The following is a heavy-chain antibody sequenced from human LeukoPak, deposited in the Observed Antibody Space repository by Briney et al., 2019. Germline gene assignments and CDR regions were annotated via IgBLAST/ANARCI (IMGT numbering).Heavy chain of an antibody. Sequence: AGSLTLSCAASGFTFSSYGMHWVRQAPGKGLEWVAVIWYDGSNKYYADYVKGRFTISRDNSKSTLYLEMNSLRAEDTAVYYCAKDSFTMVRGVIPYMDVWGKGTTVTVSS. CDR2: IWYDGSNK. CDR3: AKDSFTMVRGVIPYMDV. D-gene: IGHD3-10*01. V-gene: IGHV3-33*06. CDR1: GFTFSSYG. J-gene: IGHJ6*03.